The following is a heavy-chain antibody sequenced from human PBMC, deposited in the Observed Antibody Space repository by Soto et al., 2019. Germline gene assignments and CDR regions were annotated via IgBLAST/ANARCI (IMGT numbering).Heavy chain of an antibody. Sequence: PGGSLRLSCAASGFTFSSYGMHWVRQAPGKGLEWVAVIWYDGSNKYYADSVKGRFTISRDNSKNTLYLQMNSLRAEDTAVYYCASQYYYGSGPVNYYYYGMDVWGQGTTVTVSS. CDR2: IWYDGSNK. J-gene: IGHJ6*02. V-gene: IGHV3-33*01. CDR3: ASQYYYGSGPVNYYYYGMDV. D-gene: IGHD3-10*01. CDR1: GFTFSSYG.